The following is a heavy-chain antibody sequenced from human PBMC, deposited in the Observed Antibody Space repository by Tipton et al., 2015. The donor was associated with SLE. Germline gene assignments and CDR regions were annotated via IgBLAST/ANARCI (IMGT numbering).Heavy chain of an antibody. V-gene: IGHV4-31*03. CDR2: ISDRGTT. Sequence: TLSLTYSVSGGPIRYGGYYWNYIRQFPGKGMEWIRHISDRGTTYYNPSLQSRVTISSDTSKNQLSLKLTSVTAADTAVYYCARDKNLNWFDPWGQGTLITVPS. CDR3: ARDKNLNWFDP. CDR1: GGPIRYGGYY. J-gene: IGHJ5*02.